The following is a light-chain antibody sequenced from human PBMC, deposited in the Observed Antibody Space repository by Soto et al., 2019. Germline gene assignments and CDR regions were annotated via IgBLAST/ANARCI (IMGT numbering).Light chain of an antibody. CDR1: HSVSSTY. J-gene: IGKJ2*01. CDR3: QQYGRSPPYT. V-gene: IGKV3-20*01. Sequence: EIVLTQSPGTLSLSPGERATLSCRASHSVSSTYLAWYQQKPDQAPRLLIYGASSRATGIPDRFSGSGSGTDFTLTISRLEPEDFAVYYCQQYGRSPPYTFGQGTKLEIK. CDR2: GAS.